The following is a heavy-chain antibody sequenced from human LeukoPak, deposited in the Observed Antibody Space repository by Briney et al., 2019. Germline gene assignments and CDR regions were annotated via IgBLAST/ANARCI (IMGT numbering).Heavy chain of an antibody. CDR2: IWYDGSNK. D-gene: IGHD6-19*01. J-gene: IGHJ6*02. CDR3: ARGLRQWLARTDYYYYGMDV. CDR1: GFTFSSYG. V-gene: IGHV3-33*01. Sequence: GGSLRLSCAASGFTFSSYGMHWVRQAPGKGLEWVAVIWYDGSNKYYADSVKGRFTISRDNSKNTLYLQMNSLRAEDTAVYYCARGLRQWLARTDYYYYGMDVWGQGTTVTVSS.